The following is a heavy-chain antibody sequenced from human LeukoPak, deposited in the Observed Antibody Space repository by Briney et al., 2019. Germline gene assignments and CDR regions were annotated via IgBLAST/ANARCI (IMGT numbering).Heavy chain of an antibody. CDR2: ISYDGSYK. Sequence: PGGSLRLSCAASGFSFSSYGMHWVRQAPGKGLEWVAVISYDGSYKYYADSVKGRFTISRDNSKNTLYLQMNSLRAEDTAVYYCAKVRLEGTTYYYYYGMDVWGQGTTVTVSS. CDR1: GFSFSSYG. V-gene: IGHV3-30*18. J-gene: IGHJ6*02. D-gene: IGHD1-7*01. CDR3: AKVRLEGTTYYYYYGMDV.